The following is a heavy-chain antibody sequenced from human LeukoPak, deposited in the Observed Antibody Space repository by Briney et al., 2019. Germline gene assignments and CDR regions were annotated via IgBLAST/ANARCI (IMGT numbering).Heavy chain of an antibody. CDR2: ISYSGRT. J-gene: IGHJ3*02. D-gene: IGHD3-22*01. Sequence: PSETLSLTCTVSGGSISSSSYYWGWIRQPPGKGLEWIGSISYSGRTYYNPSLKSRVTISVDTSKNQFSLKLSSVTAADTAVYYCARHRMYYYDSSGRGVADAFDIWGQGTMVTVSS. CDR1: GGSISSSSYY. CDR3: ARHRMYYYDSSGRGVADAFDI. V-gene: IGHV4-39*01.